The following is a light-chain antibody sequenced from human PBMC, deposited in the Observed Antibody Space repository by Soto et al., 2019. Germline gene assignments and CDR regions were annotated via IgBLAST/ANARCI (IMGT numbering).Light chain of an antibody. J-gene: IGKJ1*01. CDR3: QQYYTTPPA. CDR1: QSVLYSTNNKNY. Sequence: DIVMTQSPDSLAVSLGERATINCKSSQSVLYSTNNKNYLAWYQQKPGQPPKLLIYWASTRESGVPDRFSGSGSGTDFTLTISSLQTEDVAVHYCQQYYTTPPAFGQGTKVDI. V-gene: IGKV4-1*01. CDR2: WAS.